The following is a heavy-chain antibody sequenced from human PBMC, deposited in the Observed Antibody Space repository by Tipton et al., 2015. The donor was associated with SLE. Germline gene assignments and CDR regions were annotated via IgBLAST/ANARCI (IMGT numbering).Heavy chain of an antibody. J-gene: IGHJ6*02. CDR2: IRSKANSYAT. CDR1: GFTFSGSA. CDR3: GAGYDFWSGYPKKDYYGMDV. Sequence: SLRLSCAASGFTFSGSAMHWVRQASGKGLEWVGRIRSKANSYATAYAASVKGRFTISRDDSKNTAYLQMNSLKTEDTAVYYCGAGYDFWSGYPKKDYYGMDVWGQGTTVTVSS. V-gene: IGHV3-73*01. D-gene: IGHD3-3*01.